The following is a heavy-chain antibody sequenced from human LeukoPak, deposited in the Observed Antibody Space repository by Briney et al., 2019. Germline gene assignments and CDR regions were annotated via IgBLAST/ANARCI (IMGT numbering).Heavy chain of an antibody. J-gene: IGHJ4*02. D-gene: IGHD3-10*01. CDR3: ARLVVRGVIIKIEYFDY. V-gene: IGHV3-21*01. CDR2: ISSSSSYI. Sequence: PGGSLRLSCAASGFTFSSYSMNWVRQAPGKGLEWVSSISSSSSYIYYADSVKGRFTISRDNAKNSLYLQMNSLRAEDTAVYYCARLVVRGVIIKIEYFDYWGQGTLVTVSS. CDR1: GFTFSSYS.